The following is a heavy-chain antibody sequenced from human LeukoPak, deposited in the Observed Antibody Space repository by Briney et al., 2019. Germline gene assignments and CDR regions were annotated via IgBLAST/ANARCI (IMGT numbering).Heavy chain of an antibody. V-gene: IGHV3-30*19. Sequence: PGGSLRLSCAASGFTFSSYGIHWVRQAPGKGLEWVAVIWYDGSNKYYADSVKGRFTISRDNSKNTLYLQMNSLRAEDTAMFYCARAQTGSCYSTVDYWGQGTLVTVSS. J-gene: IGHJ4*02. D-gene: IGHD2-15*01. CDR1: GFTFSSYG. CDR2: IWYDGSNK. CDR3: ARAQTGSCYSTVDY.